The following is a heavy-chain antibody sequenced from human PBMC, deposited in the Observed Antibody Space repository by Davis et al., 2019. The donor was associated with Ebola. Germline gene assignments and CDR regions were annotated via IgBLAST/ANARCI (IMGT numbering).Heavy chain of an antibody. J-gene: IGHJ4*02. CDR2: INSDGSST. D-gene: IGHD3-3*01. V-gene: IGHV3-74*01. Sequence: HTGGSLRLSCAASGFTFSSYSMNWVRQSPGKGLVWVSRINSDGSSTSYADSVKGRFTISRDNAKNTLYLQMNSLRAEDTAVYYCARVRVAISDWGQGTLVTVSS. CDR3: ARVRVAISD. CDR1: GFTFSSYS.